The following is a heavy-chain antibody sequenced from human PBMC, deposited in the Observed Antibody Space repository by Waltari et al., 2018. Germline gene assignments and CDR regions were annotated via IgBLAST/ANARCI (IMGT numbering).Heavy chain of an antibody. D-gene: IGHD1-26*01. V-gene: IGHV3-21*01. CDR2: ISSSGDSL. CDR1: GFRFGVFF. J-gene: IGHJ4*02. CDR3: ARANGVIVGATGDFDY. Sequence: EVQLVESGGGLVKPGGPLRLSCAASGFRFGVFFRHWVRQAPGKGLEWVSSISSSGDSLYYGDSVRGRVTISRDNAKNSVSLHMNSLRAEDTAVYYCARANGVIVGATGDFDYWGQGTLVTVSS.